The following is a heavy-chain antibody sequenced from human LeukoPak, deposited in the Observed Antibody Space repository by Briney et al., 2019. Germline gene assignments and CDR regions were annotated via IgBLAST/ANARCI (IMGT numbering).Heavy chain of an antibody. CDR1: GGTFSSYA. D-gene: IGHD3-10*01. Sequence: SVKVSCKASGGTFSSYAISWVRQAPGQGLEWMGRIIPILGIANYAQKFQGRVTITADKSTSTAYMELSSLRSEDTAVYYCATDPSNRGMVRGVWRKFDVGTFDYWGQGTLVTVSS. CDR2: IIPILGIA. V-gene: IGHV1-69*04. J-gene: IGHJ4*02. CDR3: ATDPSNRGMVRGVWRKFDVGTFDY.